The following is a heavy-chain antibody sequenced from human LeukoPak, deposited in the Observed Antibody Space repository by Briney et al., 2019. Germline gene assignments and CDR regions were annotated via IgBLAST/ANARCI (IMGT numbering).Heavy chain of an antibody. CDR1: GFTFSSYG. V-gene: IGHV3-30*18. CDR3: AKGQSSGWYVDY. Sequence: QPGGSPRLSCAASGFTFSSYGMHWVRQAPGKGLEWVAVISYDGSNKYYADSVKGRFTISRDNSKNTLYLQMNSLRAEDTAVYYCAKGQSSGWYVDYWGQGTLVTVSS. J-gene: IGHJ4*02. CDR2: ISYDGSNK. D-gene: IGHD6-19*01.